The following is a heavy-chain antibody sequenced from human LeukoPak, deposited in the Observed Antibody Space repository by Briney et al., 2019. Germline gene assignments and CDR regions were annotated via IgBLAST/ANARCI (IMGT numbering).Heavy chain of an antibody. V-gene: IGHV3-30*04. Sequence: PGRSLRLSWAASGFTFSSYAMHWVRQAPGKGLEWVAVISYDGSNKYDADSVKGRFTISRDNSKNTLYLQMNSLRAEDTAVYYCARDPDLYSSSPKYDYWGQGTLVTVSS. D-gene: IGHD3-22*01. CDR2: ISYDGSNK. CDR3: ARDPDLYSSSPKYDY. J-gene: IGHJ4*02. CDR1: GFTFSSYA.